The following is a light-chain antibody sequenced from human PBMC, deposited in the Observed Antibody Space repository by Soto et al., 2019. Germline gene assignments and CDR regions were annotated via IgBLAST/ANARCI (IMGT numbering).Light chain of an antibody. CDR2: AAS. CDR3: QNYNSAPFT. V-gene: IGKV1-27*01. J-gene: IGKJ3*01. CDR1: QGISNY. Sequence: DIQMTQSPSSLSASVGDRVTITCRASQGISNYLAWYQQKPGKVPKLLIYAASTLQSRFPSLFSDRGSETDFTLTNSSRQPEDVATYYYQNYNSAPFTCGPENKVHIK.